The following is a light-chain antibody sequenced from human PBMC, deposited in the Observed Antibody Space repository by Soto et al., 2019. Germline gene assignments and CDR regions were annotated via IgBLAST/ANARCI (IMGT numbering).Light chain of an antibody. CDR2: DAS. V-gene: IGKV1-5*01. CDR1: QSISSW. J-gene: IGKJ2*01. Sequence: DIQMTQSPSTLSASVGDRVTITCRASQSISSWWAWYQQKPGKAPKFLIYDASRLESGVPSRFSGSGSGTEFTLTISSLQPDDFATYYCQQYDSYSGYTFGQGTKLEIK. CDR3: QQYDSYSGYT.